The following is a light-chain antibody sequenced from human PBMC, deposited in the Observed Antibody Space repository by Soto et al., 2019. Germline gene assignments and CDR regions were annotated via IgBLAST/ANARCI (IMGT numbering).Light chain of an antibody. J-gene: IGLJ1*01. CDR1: SSDVGGYKY. Sequence: QSALTQPASVSGSPGQSITISCTGTSSDVGGYKYVSWYQQHPGKAPKLMIYDIRNRPSGVSNRFSGSKSGNTASLTISGLQAEDEADYYCSSHTSSSTRVFGTGTQLTVL. CDR3: SSHTSSSTRV. V-gene: IGLV2-14*03. CDR2: DIR.